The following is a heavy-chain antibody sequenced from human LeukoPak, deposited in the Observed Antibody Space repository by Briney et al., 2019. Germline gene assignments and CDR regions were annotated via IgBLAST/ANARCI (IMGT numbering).Heavy chain of an antibody. Sequence: GGSLRLSCAASGFPFSSYWMSWVRQAPGKGLEWVANIKRDGSDKYYVDSVKGRFTISRDNAKSSLSLQMNSLRVDDTAVYYCARSGWDPWLWGQGTLVTVSS. D-gene: IGHD1-26*01. CDR2: IKRDGSDK. CDR1: GFPFSSYW. J-gene: IGHJ1*01. CDR3: ARSGWDPWL. V-gene: IGHV3-7*04.